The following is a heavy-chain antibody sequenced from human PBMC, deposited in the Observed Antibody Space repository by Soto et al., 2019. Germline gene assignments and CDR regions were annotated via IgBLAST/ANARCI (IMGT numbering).Heavy chain of an antibody. D-gene: IGHD4-17*01. Sequence: QVQLVQSGAEVKKPGASVKVSCKASGYTFTSYGISWVRQAPGQGLEWMGWISAYNGNTNYAQKLQGRVTMTTDTSTSTAYMELRGLRSDDTAVYYCARDAGLMTTVTTGGMDVWGQGTTVTVSS. CDR3: ARDAGLMTTVTTGGMDV. V-gene: IGHV1-18*01. CDR2: ISAYNGNT. CDR1: GYTFTSYG. J-gene: IGHJ6*02.